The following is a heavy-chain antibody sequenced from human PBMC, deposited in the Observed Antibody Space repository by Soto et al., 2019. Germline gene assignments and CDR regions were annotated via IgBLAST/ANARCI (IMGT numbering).Heavy chain of an antibody. J-gene: IGHJ4*02. Sequence: SATLSRTCTVSGGSISSGIYHWSWIRQHPGKGLEWIGNIYYSGSSYYNPSLKSRATISIDTSKDQFSLRLGSVTAADTAVYYCARVEGSSYYFRHDCWGRGTLVTVSS. CDR2: IYYSGSS. CDR1: GGSISSGIYH. D-gene: IGHD1-26*01. CDR3: ARVEGSSYYFRHDC. V-gene: IGHV4-31*03.